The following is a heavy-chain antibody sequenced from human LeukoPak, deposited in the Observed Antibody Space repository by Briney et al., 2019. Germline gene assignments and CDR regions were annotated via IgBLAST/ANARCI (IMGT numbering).Heavy chain of an antibody. CDR2: ISSNGGST. CDR3: VTLGLASPSDY. J-gene: IGHJ4*02. CDR1: GFTFSTYA. D-gene: IGHD3/OR15-3a*01. V-gene: IGHV3-64D*09. Sequence: GGSLRLSCSASGFTFSTYATHWVRQAPGKGQEYVSAISSNGGSTYYADSVRGRFTISRDNSKKTLYLQMSSLRTEDTAVYYCVTLGLASPSDYWGQGTLVTVSS.